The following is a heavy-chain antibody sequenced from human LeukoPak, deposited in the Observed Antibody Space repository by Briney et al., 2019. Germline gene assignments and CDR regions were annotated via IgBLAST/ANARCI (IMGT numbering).Heavy chain of an antibody. V-gene: IGHV3-33*08. D-gene: IGHD2-2*02. CDR2: IWYDGTKN. CDR3: ARAPYTTGRSFYFDS. CDR1: GFTFSSYS. J-gene: IGHJ4*02. Sequence: GGSLRLSCAASGFTFSSYSMNWVRQAPGKGLEWVAIIWYDGTKNYYADSVRGRFTISRDNFNNTLYLQMNSLRAEDTALYYCARAPYTTGRSFYFDSWGQGTLVTVSS.